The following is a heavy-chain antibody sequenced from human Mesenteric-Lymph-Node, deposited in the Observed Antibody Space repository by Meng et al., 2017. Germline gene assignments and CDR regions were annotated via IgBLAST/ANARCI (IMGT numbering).Heavy chain of an antibody. Sequence: HRNDSGPELVIPSQTLSLTCTCAGGSISSGDSYWSWTRQPPGKGLEWIGYIYYSGSTYYNPSLKSRVTISVDTSKNQFSLKLSSVTAADTAVYFCARGELLWDYWGQGTLVTVSS. CDR1: GGSISSGDSY. V-gene: IGHV4-30-4*01. D-gene: IGHD2-2*01. CDR3: ARGELLWDY. J-gene: IGHJ4*02. CDR2: IYYSGST.